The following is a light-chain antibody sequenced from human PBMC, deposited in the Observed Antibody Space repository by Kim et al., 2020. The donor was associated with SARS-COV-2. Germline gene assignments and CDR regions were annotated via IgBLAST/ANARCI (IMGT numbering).Light chain of an antibody. V-gene: IGLV2-14*03. Sequence: QSALTQPASVSGSPGQSITISCTGTSRDIGSYDYVSWYQQHPGKAPKLMIYDVSNRPSGVSNSFSGSTSGNTASLTISGLQAEDEADYYCSSYTSSSTLVFGGGTQLTVL. CDR3: SSYTSSSTLV. J-gene: IGLJ2*01. CDR1: SRDIGSYDY. CDR2: DVS.